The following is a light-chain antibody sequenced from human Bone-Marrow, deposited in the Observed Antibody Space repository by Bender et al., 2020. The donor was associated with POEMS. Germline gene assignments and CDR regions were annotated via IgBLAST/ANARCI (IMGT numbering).Light chain of an antibody. J-gene: IGLJ2*01. CDR1: TSDVGGYNY. V-gene: IGLV2-14*03. Sequence: SALAQPASVSGSPGQSITISCTGTTSDVGGYNYLSWYQQHPGKAPKLVIYDVTNRPSGVSTRFSGSKSGNTASLTISGLQAGDEADYYCCSYTSSSTLVVFGGGTKLTVL. CDR2: DVT. CDR3: CSYTSSSTLVV.